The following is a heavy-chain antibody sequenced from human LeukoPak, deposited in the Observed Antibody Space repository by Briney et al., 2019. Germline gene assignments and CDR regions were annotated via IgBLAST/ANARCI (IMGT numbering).Heavy chain of an antibody. V-gene: IGHV3-23*01. CDR2: ISGSGGST. D-gene: IGHD2-15*01. CDR1: GFTFSSYA. CDR3: ATRALPGYYYGMDV. Sequence: GGSLRLSCAASGFTFSSYAMSWVRQAPGKGLEWVSAISGSGGSTYYADSVKGRFTISRDNSKNTLYFQMNSLRVEDTGVYYCATRALPGYYYGMDVWGQGTTVTVSS. J-gene: IGHJ6*02.